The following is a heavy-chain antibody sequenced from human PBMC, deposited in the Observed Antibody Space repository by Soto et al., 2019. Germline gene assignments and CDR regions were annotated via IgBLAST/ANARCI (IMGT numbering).Heavy chain of an antibody. CDR3: ARLGHDYSNSGMDV. Sequence: GSLKISCKGSGYSFTSYWINWVRQMPGKGLEWMGKIDPSDSSTTYSPSFQGHVTISADKSITTAYLQWSSLKASDTAMYYCARLGHDYSNSGMDVWGQGTTVTVSS. J-gene: IGHJ6*02. CDR2: IDPSDSST. CDR1: GYSFTSYW. V-gene: IGHV5-10-1*01. D-gene: IGHD4-4*01.